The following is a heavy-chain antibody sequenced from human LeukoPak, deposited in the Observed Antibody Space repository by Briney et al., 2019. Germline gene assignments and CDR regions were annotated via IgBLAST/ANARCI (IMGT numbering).Heavy chain of an antibody. V-gene: IGHV3-23*01. Sequence: GGSLRLSCAASGFTFSSYAMSWVRQAPGKGLEWVSGISGSGGSTYYVDSVKGRFTISRDNSKNTLYLQMNSLRAEDTAVYYCAKVRGERWLQFYYFDYWGQGTLVTVSS. CDR2: ISGSGGST. D-gene: IGHD5-24*01. CDR3: AKVRGERWLQFYYFDY. J-gene: IGHJ4*02. CDR1: GFTFSSYA.